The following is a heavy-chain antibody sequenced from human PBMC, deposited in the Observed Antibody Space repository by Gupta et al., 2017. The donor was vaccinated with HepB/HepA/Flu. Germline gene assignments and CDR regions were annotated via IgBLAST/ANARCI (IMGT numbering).Heavy chain of an antibody. V-gene: IGHV3-21*01. CDR2: ISGGSSYI. J-gene: IGHJ5*02. CDR1: GFPFSSSC. Sequence: EVQLVESGGGLIKPGGSLRLSCAASGFPFSSSCMNWVRQAPGKGLEWVSSISGGSSYIYYADSVKGRFTISRDNAKHSLYLQMNSLRAEDTAVYYCARAAGSLKTNWFDPWGQGTLVTVSS. CDR3: ARAAGSLKTNWFDP. D-gene: IGHD2-15*01.